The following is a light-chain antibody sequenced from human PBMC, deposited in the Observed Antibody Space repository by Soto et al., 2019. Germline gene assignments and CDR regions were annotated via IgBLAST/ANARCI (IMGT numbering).Light chain of an antibody. J-gene: IGLJ3*02. CDR3: TSYVGSNTWV. CDR2: EVS. CDR1: SSDVGAYKY. Sequence: QSALTQPPSAYGSPGQSVTISCTGTSSDVGAYKYVSWYQQYPGKAPKLMIYEVSKRPSGVPDRFSGSKSGNTASLTVSGLQAEDEADYYCTSYVGSNTWVFGGGTKVTVL. V-gene: IGLV2-8*01.